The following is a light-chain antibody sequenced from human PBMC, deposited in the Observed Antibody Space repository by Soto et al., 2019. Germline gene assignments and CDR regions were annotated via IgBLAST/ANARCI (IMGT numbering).Light chain of an antibody. CDR1: HIVIRN. Sequence: EIVMTHSPSTLALSPGERATLSCSASHIVIRNLAWYQQKPGQAPRLLIYHASTRATGIPDRFSGSGSETEFTLTISSLQSEDYAIYYCQQYNNWPPWTFGQGTKVDIK. CDR2: HAS. CDR3: QQYNNWPPWT. V-gene: IGKV3-15*01. J-gene: IGKJ1*01.